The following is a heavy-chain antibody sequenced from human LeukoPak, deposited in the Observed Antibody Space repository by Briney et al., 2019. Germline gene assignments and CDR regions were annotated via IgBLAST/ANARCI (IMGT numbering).Heavy chain of an antibody. CDR2: IYHSGST. CDR1: GYSISSGYY. Sequence: SETLSLTCTVSGYSISSGYYWGWIRQPPGKGLEWIGSIYHSGSTYYNPSLKSRVTISVDTSKNQFSLKLSSVTAADTAVYYCARDLTCSGGSCYQNWFDPWGQGTLVTVSS. V-gene: IGHV4-38-2*02. J-gene: IGHJ5*02. D-gene: IGHD2-15*01. CDR3: ARDLTCSGGSCYQNWFDP.